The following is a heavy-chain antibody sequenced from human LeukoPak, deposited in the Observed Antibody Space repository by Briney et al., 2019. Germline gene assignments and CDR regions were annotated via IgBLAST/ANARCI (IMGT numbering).Heavy chain of an antibody. CDR2: INHSGST. CDR3: GRGRGRYCSGGSCYRNNWFDP. V-gene: IGHV4-34*01. Sequence: PSETLSLTCAVYGGSFSGYYWSWIRQPPGKGLEWIGEINHSGSTNYNASLKSRVTISVDTSKNQCSQKLSSVTAADTAVYYCGRGRGRYCSGGSCYRNNWFDPWGQGTLVSVSS. J-gene: IGHJ5*02. CDR1: GGSFSGYY. D-gene: IGHD2-15*01.